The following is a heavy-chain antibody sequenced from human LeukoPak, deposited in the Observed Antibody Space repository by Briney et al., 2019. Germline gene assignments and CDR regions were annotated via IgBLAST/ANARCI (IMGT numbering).Heavy chain of an antibody. CDR3: ARDPNYYYYYMDV. CDR2: ISYDGSNK. Sequence: GGSLRLSCAASGLTFSSYAMHWVRQAPGMGLEWVAVISYDGSNKYYADSVKGRFTISRDNSKNTLCLQMNSLRAEDTAVYYCARDPNYYYYYMDVWGKGTTVTVSS. CDR1: GLTFSSYA. J-gene: IGHJ6*03. V-gene: IGHV3-30-3*01.